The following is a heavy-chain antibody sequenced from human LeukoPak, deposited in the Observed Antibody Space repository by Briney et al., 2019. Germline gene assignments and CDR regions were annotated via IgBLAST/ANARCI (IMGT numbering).Heavy chain of an antibody. J-gene: IGHJ6*03. CDR2: IYYSGST. CDR3: ARALLYGSSLGDCMDV. CDR1: GGSISSSSYY. D-gene: IGHD3-10*01. V-gene: IGHV4-39*07. Sequence: SETLSLTCTVSGGSISSSSYYWGWIRQPPGKGLEWIGSIYYSGSTYYNPSLKSRVTISLDTSKNQFSLKLSSVTAADTAVYYCARALLYGSSLGDCMDVWGKGTTVTIYS.